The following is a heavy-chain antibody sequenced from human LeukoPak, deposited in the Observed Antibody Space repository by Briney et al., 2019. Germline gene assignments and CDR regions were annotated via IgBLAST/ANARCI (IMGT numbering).Heavy chain of an antibody. J-gene: IGHJ6*03. Sequence: SETLSLTCSVSGGSIRGYYWSWIRQPPGKGLEWIGYIYSSGSTNYNPSLKSRVTMSVDTSKNQFSLKVSSVTAADTAVYYCARDPLSSYYYMDVWGKGTTVTVSS. CDR2: IYSSGST. CDR3: ARDPLSSYYYMDV. V-gene: IGHV4-59*01. CDR1: GGSIRGYY.